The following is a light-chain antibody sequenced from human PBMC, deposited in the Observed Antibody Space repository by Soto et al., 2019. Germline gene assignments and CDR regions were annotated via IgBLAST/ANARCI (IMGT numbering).Light chain of an antibody. CDR1: QSISSW. V-gene: IGKV1-5*03. CDR3: QQDNSYPRT. J-gene: IGKJ1*01. CDR2: KAF. Sequence: DIQMTQSPSTLSASVGDRVTITCRASQSISSWFAWYQQKPGKAPKLLIYKAFSLESGVPSRFSGSGSGTEFTLTISSLQPDDFATYYCQQDNSYPRTFGQGTKVEIK.